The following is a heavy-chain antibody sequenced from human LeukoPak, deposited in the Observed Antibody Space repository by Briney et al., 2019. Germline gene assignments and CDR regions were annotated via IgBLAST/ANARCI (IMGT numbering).Heavy chain of an antibody. Sequence: GGSLRLSCAASGFTFSSYAMSWVRQAPGKGLEWVSAISGSGGSTYYADSVKGRFTISRDNSKNTLYLQMNSLRAQDTAVYYCANRPGVDYGYDYWGQGTLVTVSS. CDR2: ISGSGGST. D-gene: IGHD4-17*01. J-gene: IGHJ4*02. V-gene: IGHV3-23*01. CDR3: ANRPGVDYGYDY. CDR1: GFTFSSYA.